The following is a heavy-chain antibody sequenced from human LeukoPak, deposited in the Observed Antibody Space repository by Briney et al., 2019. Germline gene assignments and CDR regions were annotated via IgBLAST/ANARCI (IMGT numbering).Heavy chain of an antibody. J-gene: IGHJ4*02. CDR3: AREYNSTCSFDC. CDR2: INPGGGGT. Sequence: ASVKVSCKASGYTFTSYYMHWVRQAPGQGLEWMGIINPGGGGTSYAQKFQGRVTMTRDTSTSTVYMELSSLRSEDTAVYYCAREYNSTCSFDCWGQGTLVTVSS. V-gene: IGHV1-46*01. CDR1: GYTFTSYY. D-gene: IGHD2/OR15-2a*01.